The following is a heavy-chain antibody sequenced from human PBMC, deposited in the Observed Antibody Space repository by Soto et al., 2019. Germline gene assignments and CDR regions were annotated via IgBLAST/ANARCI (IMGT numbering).Heavy chain of an antibody. CDR2: IVVASGRT. Sequence: SVKVSCKASGFDFGSFGIQFLRQTRGRGLEWIGWIVVASGRTNYARQFQGRVAFSRDMSSTTTYMDLYDLKSDDTAVYFCSADHPHTAIGWPVWGQGTTVTVSS. CDR3: SADHPHTAIGWPV. J-gene: IGHJ6*02. V-gene: IGHV1-58*02. CDR1: GFDFGSFG.